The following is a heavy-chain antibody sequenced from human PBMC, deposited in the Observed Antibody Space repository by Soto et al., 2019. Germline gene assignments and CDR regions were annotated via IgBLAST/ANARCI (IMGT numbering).Heavy chain of an antibody. CDR1: GFTFDDYA. J-gene: IGHJ6*02. D-gene: IGHD3-16*01. V-gene: IGHV3-43*02. Sequence: GGSLRLSCAASGFTFDDYAMHWVRQAPGKGLEWVSLISGDSDSTYYADSVKGRFTISRDNSKNSLYLKMNSLRTGDTALLYCSKNFSGVLGGYYFHHGMDLRGQGTTVTGSS. CDR2: ISGDSDST. CDR3: SKNFSGVLGGYYFHHGMDL.